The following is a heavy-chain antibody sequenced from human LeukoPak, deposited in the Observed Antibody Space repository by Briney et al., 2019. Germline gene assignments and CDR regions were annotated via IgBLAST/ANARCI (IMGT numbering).Heavy chain of an antibody. D-gene: IGHD3-3*01. CDR1: GYTLRGYY. CDR2: INPKSGGT. J-gene: IGHJ3*02. V-gene: IGHV1-2*02. CDR3: AVSGNFWRGYAFDI. Sequence: GASVKLSCKASGYTLRGYYMHCVPQAPGQGLEWGGWINPKSGGTNYAQKFQGRVTMTRDTSISTAYMELSRLRSDDTAVYYCAVSGNFWRGYAFDIWGQGTMVTVSS.